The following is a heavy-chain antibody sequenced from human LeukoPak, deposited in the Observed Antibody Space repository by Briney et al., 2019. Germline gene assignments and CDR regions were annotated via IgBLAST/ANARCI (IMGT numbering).Heavy chain of an antibody. V-gene: IGHV3-23*01. J-gene: IGHJ5*02. CDR3: AKDRPYITSWYGCSTP. CDR1: GFSLSSFG. CDR2: FSVSGGGT. Sequence: GGSLRLSCAASGFSLSSFGRTGVRRPPGKQLEWVSTFSVSGGGTYYADSVKGRFTISRDNSRNTLYLQMHSLRVEDTAVYYCAKDRPYITSWYGCSTPWGQGTLVTVSS. D-gene: IGHD6-13*01.